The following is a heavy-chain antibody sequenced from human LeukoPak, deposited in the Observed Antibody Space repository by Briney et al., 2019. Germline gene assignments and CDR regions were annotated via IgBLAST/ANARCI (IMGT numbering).Heavy chain of an antibody. CDR2: ISYDGSNK. CDR3: AEDSWRSTTVTTRGIYYYYGMDV. V-gene: IGHV3-30*18. Sequence: GGSLRLSCAASGLTFSSYGMHWVRQAPGKGLEWVAVISYDGSNKYYADSVKGRFTISRDNSKNTLYLQMNSLRAEDTAVYYCAEDSWRSTTVTTRGIYYYYGMDVWGQGTTVTVSS. CDR1: GLTFSSYG. J-gene: IGHJ6*02. D-gene: IGHD4-17*01.